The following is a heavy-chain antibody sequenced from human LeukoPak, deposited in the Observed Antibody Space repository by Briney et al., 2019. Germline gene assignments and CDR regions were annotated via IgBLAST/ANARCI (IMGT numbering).Heavy chain of an antibody. D-gene: IGHD4-23*01. Sequence: GGSLRLSCAASGFTFSSYAMSWVRQAPGKGLEWVSAISGSGGSTYYADSVKGRFTISRDNSKNTLYLQMNSLRAEDTAVYYCARGSGRGGNADGMDVWGQGTTVTVSS. J-gene: IGHJ6*02. V-gene: IGHV3-23*01. CDR1: GFTFSSYA. CDR2: ISGSGGST. CDR3: ARGSGRGGNADGMDV.